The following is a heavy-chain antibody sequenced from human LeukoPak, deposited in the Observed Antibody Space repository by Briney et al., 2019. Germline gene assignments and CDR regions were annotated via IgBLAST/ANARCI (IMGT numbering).Heavy chain of an antibody. CDR2: ITTSSIYI. CDR3: VRADGYSRGGSLSVCPAFDY. CDR1: GFTFSSYT. V-gene: IGHV3-21*01. Sequence: GGSLRLSCAASGFTFSSYTMNWVRQAPGKGLEWVSSITTSSIYIYYAESVQGRFTISRDNAKNSLYLQMNNLGVEDTAVYYCVRADGYSRGGSLSVCPAFDYWGQGTLVTVSS. D-gene: IGHD6-19*01. J-gene: IGHJ4*02.